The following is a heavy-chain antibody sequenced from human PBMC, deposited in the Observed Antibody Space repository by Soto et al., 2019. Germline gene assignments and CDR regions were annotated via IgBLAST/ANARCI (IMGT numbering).Heavy chain of an antibody. J-gene: IGHJ4*02. CDR3: ARGDNDY. V-gene: IGHV1-46*01. Sequence: ASVKVSCKASGYTFTNYYVQWVRQAPGQGLEWMGVIHPDGGHTTYSQKFQDRVTMTRDTFTSTTHMELSSLRSEDTAVYYCARGDNDYWGQGTLVTVSS. CDR1: GYTFTNYY. CDR2: IHPDGGHT.